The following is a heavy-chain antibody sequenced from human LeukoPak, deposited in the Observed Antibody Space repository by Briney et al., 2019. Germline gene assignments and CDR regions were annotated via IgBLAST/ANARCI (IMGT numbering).Heavy chain of an antibody. J-gene: IGHJ4*02. V-gene: IGHV1-2*02. CDR2: INPNSGDT. CDR1: GYTFTGPY. D-gene: IGHD2-15*01. Sequence: GASVKVSCKASGYTFTGPYIHWVRQAPGQGFEWMGWINPNSGDTNYEQKFQGRVTITRDTSASTAYMELSSLRSEDTAVYYCAKDWKDIVVVAGIEYWGQGTLVTVSS. CDR3: AKDWKDIVVVAGIEY.